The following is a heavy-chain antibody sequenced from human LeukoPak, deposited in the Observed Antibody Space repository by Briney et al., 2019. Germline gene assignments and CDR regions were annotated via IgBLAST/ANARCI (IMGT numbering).Heavy chain of an antibody. J-gene: IGHJ4*02. Sequence: GSLRLSCAASGFTFSKYWMSWVRQAPEKGLEWLADIKEDGSKEYFADSVKGRFTISRDNTKNSVYLQMNSLRAEDTAVYYCARDFGDSSGWYNDYWGQGTLVIVTS. CDR3: ARDFGDSSGWYNDY. CDR1: GFTFSKYW. V-gene: IGHV3-7*01. CDR2: IKEDGSKE. D-gene: IGHD6-19*01.